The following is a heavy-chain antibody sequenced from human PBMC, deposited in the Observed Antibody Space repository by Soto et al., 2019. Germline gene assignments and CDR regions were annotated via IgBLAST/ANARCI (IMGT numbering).Heavy chain of an antibody. V-gene: IGHV3-48*01. J-gene: IGHJ4*02. CDR2: ISSSSSSI. D-gene: IGHD4-17*01. CDR3: ASRGDYGDVSFDY. CDR1: GFTFSSYS. Sequence: EVQLVESGGGLVQPGGSLRLSCVASGFTFSSYSMNWVRQAPGKGLEWVSYISSSSSSIYYADSLKGRFTISRDNAKNSLYLQMNSLRAEDTAVYYCASRGDYGDVSFDYWGQGTLVTVSS.